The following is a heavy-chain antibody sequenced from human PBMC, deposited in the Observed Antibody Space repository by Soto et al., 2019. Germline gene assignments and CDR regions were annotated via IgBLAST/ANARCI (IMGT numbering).Heavy chain of an antibody. CDR1: GYPFASYG. CDR3: ARDCNGSGGYPIY. V-gene: IGHV1-18*04. D-gene: IGHD1-26*01. CDR2: ISGYNGNT. J-gene: IGHJ4*02. Sequence: QVQLVQSGAEMKKPGASVKVSCKASGYPFASYGISWVRQAPGQGLEWMGWISGYNGNTNYAQRLQRPVTITTETSRSTAYAELRSLRSYDTAVYYCARDCNGSGGYPIYWAQGTLVTVSS.